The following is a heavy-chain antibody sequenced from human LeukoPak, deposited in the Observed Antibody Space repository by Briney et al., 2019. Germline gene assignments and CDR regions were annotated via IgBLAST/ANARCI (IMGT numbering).Heavy chain of an antibody. V-gene: IGHV1-69*05. CDR1: GGTFSSYA. Sequence: GASVKVPCKASGGTFSSYAISWVRQAPGQGLEWMGGIIPIFGTANYAQKFQGRVTITTDESTSTAYMELSSLRSEDTAVYYCARDRHRPGTTGYYFDYWGQGTLVTVSS. D-gene: IGHD1-7*01. CDR2: IIPIFGTA. CDR3: ARDRHRPGTTGYYFDY. J-gene: IGHJ4*02.